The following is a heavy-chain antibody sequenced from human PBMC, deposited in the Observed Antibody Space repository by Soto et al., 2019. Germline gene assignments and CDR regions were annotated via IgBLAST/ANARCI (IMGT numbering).Heavy chain of an antibody. CDR2: IYYTGST. V-gene: IGHV4-59*08. Sequence: SETLSLTCTVSGGSISPYYWSWIRQPPGKGLEWIDYIYYTGSTTYNPSLKSRVTISVDTSKNQFSLKVSSVIAADTAVYYCARVGGINWFDPWGQGTLVTVAS. J-gene: IGHJ5*02. CDR3: ARVGGINWFDP. D-gene: IGHD3-16*01. CDR1: GGSISPYY.